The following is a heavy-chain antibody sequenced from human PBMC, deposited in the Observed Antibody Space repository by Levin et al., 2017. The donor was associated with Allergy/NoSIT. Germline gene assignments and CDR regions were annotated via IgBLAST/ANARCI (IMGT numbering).Heavy chain of an antibody. CDR1: GFMFSSHE. CDR3: ARPYCRGDCSFHRYYY. J-gene: IGHJ4*02. D-gene: IGHD2-21*02. CDR2: INSRGSNI. Sequence: GESLKISCAASGFMFSSHEMNWVRQAPGKGLEWVSYINSRGSNIHYADSVKGRFTISRDNAKNSLYLQMNNLTGEDTAVYYCARPYCRGDCSFHRYYYWGQGTLVTVSS. V-gene: IGHV3-48*03.